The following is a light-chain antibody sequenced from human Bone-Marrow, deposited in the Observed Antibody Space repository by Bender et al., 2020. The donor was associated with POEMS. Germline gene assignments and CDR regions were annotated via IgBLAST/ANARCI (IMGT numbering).Light chain of an antibody. CDR2: QDS. J-gene: IGLJ2*01. V-gene: IGLV3-1*01. CDR1: ELGTKY. Sequence: SYELTQPPSVSVSPGQTASITCSGEELGTKYTCWYQQKPGQSPVLVIYQDSQRPSGIPERFSGSNSGNTATLTISGTQAMDEADYFCQSADSSGTYLVFGGGTKLTVL. CDR3: QSADSSGTYLV.